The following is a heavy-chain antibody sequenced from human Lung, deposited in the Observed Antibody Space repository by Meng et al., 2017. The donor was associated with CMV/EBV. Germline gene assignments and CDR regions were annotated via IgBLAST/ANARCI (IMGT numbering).Heavy chain of an antibody. CDR2: ISAYNGNT. J-gene: IGHJ5*02. V-gene: IGHV1-18*01. CDR1: GYTFTSYG. D-gene: IGHD4-11*01. Sequence: KISCKASGYTFTSYGITWVRQAPGQGLEWMGWISAYNGNTNYAQKLRGRVTMTTDTSTSTAYMELRSLRSDDTAVYYCARGKYSNYELDWFDPWGQGTLVTVSS. CDR3: ARGKYSNYELDWFDP.